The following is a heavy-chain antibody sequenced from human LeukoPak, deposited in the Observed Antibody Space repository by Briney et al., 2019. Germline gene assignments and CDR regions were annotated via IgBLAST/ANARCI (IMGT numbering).Heavy chain of an antibody. D-gene: IGHD2-2*02. J-gene: IGHJ3*02. V-gene: IGHV4-38-2*01. CDR2: IYHGGST. CDR1: GYSISSGYY. CDR3: ASLGVVPGAIPDAFDI. Sequence: SETLSLTCAVSGYSISSGYYWGWIRQPPGKGLEWIGSIYHGGSTFYNPSLKSRVTISADTSKNQFSLKLSSVPAADPAVYYCASLGVVPGAIPDAFDIWGQGTMAIVSS.